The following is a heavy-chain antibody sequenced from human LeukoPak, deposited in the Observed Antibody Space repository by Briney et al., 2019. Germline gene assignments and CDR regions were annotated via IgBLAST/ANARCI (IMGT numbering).Heavy chain of an antibody. J-gene: IGHJ2*01. CDR1: GGSFSGYY. D-gene: IGHD3-10*01. CDR2: INHSGST. Sequence: SETLSLTCAVYGGSFSGYYWSWIRQPPGKGLEWIGEINHSGSTNYNPSLKSRVTISVDTSKNQFSLKLNSVTPEDTAVYYCAREVVVRGAITYYCCNGWYFDLWGRGTLVTVSS. CDR3: AREVVVRGAITYYCCNGWYFDL. V-gene: IGHV4-34*01.